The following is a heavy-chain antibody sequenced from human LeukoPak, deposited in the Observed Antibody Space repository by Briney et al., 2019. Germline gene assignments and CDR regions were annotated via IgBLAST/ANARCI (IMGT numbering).Heavy chain of an antibody. J-gene: IGHJ4*02. Sequence: PGGSLRLSCAASGFTFSSYSMTWVRQAPGKGLEWVSYISSSSSTIYYADSVKGRFTISRDNAKNSLYLQMDSLRAEDTALYFCVRGTTTPDYWGQGTLVTVSS. CDR2: ISSSSSTI. CDR3: VRGTTTPDY. CDR1: GFTFSSYS. V-gene: IGHV3-48*01. D-gene: IGHD1/OR15-1a*01.